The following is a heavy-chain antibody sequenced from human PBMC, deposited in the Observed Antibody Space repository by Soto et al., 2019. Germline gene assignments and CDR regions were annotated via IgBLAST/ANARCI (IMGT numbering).Heavy chain of an antibody. V-gene: IGHV4-34*01. D-gene: IGHD3-10*01. CDR1: GGSFSGYY. CDR3: ALMVRGVGFGPNDY. CDR2: INHSGST. J-gene: IGHJ4*02. Sequence: PSETLSLTCAVYGGSFSGYYWSWIRQPPGKGLEWIGEINHSGSTNYNPSLKSRVTISVDTSKNQFSLKLSSVTAADTAVYYCALMVRGVGFGPNDYWGQGTLVTVSS.